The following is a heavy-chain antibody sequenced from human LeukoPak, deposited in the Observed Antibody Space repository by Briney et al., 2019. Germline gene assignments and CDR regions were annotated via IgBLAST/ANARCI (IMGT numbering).Heavy chain of an antibody. CDR2: IIPILGRT. CDR1: RGTLRKYT. V-gene: IGHV1-69*10. CDR3: ARDRVEGAFDI. J-gene: IGHJ3*02. D-gene: IGHD5-24*01. Sequence: SVKVSCKASRGTLRKYTISWVRQAPGQGLEWVGGIIPILGRTDYAQKFQGRVTITADESTYTAYMDLTSLRSEDTAVYYCARDRVEGAFDIWGQGTTVTVSS.